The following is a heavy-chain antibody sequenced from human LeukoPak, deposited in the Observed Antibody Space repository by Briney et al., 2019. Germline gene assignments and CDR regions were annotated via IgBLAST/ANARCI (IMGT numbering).Heavy chain of an antibody. V-gene: IGHV3-30*18. J-gene: IGHJ3*02. CDR2: ISYDGSNK. Sequence: GGSLRLSCAASGFTFSSYGMHWVRQAPGKGLEWVAVISYDGSNKYYADSVKGRFTISRDNSKNTLYLQMNSLRAEDTAVHYCAKEGVTDAFDIWGQGTMVTVSS. CDR1: GFTFSSYG. D-gene: IGHD4-23*01. CDR3: AKEGVTDAFDI.